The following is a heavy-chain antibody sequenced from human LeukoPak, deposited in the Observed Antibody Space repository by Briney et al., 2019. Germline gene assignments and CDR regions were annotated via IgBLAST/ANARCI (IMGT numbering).Heavy chain of an antibody. CDR3: AKDDAWLQYGN. J-gene: IGHJ4*02. V-gene: IGHV3-23*01. CDR1: GFTFSSTG. Sequence: GGTLRLSCAASGFTFSSTGMSWVRQAPGKGLEWVSGISPNGVITYYADSVKGRFTISRDNSKGTVYLQMNSLRPEDTAVYYCAKDDAWLQYGNWGRGTLVTVSS. CDR2: ISPNGVIT. D-gene: IGHD5-24*01.